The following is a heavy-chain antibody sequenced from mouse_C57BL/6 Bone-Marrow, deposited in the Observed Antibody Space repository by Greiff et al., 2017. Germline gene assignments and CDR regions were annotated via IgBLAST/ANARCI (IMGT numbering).Heavy chain of an antibody. V-gene: IGHV5-4*03. CDR2: ISDGGSYT. CDR3: ARIDYGSSPDWFAY. J-gene: IGHJ3*01. D-gene: IGHD1-1*01. CDR1: GFTFSSYA. Sequence: EVKLVESGGGLVKPGGSLKLSCAASGFTFSSYAMSWVRQTPEKRLEWVATISDGGSYTYYPDNVKGRFTISRDNAKNNLYLQMSHLKSEDTAMYYCARIDYGSSPDWFAYWGQGTLVTVSA.